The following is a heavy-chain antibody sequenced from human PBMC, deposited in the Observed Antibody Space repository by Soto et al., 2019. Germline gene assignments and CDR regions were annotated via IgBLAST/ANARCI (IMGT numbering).Heavy chain of an antibody. Sequence: PGESLKISCKGSGYSFTSYWISWVRQMPGKGLEWMGRIDPSDSYTNYSPSFQGHVTISADKSISTAYLQWSSLKASDTAMYYCSSHNRPNYYYGMDVWGQGTTVTVSS. V-gene: IGHV5-10-1*01. CDR1: GYSFTSYW. CDR2: IDPSDSYT. CDR3: SSHNRPNYYYGMDV. D-gene: IGHD6-6*01. J-gene: IGHJ6*02.